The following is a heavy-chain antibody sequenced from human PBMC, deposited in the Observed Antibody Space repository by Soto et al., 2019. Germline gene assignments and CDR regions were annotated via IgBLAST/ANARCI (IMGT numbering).Heavy chain of an antibody. CDR2: ISSNGGST. CDR3: ARALGYAFDI. J-gene: IGHJ3*02. D-gene: IGHD7-27*01. Sequence: GGSLRLSCAASGFTFSISSMNWVRQAPGKGLEYVSAISSNGGSTYYANSVKGRFTISRDNSKNTLYLQMGSLRAEDMAVYYCARALGYAFDIWGQGTMVTVSS. V-gene: IGHV3-64*01. CDR1: GFTFSISS.